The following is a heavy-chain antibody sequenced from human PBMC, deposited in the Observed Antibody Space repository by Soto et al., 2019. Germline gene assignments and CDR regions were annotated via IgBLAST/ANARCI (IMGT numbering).Heavy chain of an antibody. J-gene: IGHJ6*02. CDR1: GFIFGSYD. V-gene: IGHV3-30*18. CDR2: ISYDGSSK. CDR3: AKDLGYSNGYYYAMDV. D-gene: IGHD5-18*01. Sequence: GGSLRLSCAAYGFIFGSYDMHWFRQAPGKGLEWVAVISYDGSSKYYTDSMKGRFTISRDNSKSTLYLQVNSLRAEDTAVYYCAKDLGYSNGYYYAMDVWGQGTTVTVSS.